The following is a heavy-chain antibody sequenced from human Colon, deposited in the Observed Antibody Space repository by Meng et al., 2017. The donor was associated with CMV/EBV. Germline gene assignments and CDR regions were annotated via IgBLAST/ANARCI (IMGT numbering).Heavy chain of an antibody. CDR2: INPNNGGT. D-gene: IGHD6-13*01. J-gene: IGHJ4*02. V-gene: IGHV1-2*02. Sequence: ASVKVSCKASGYTFTDYYIHWVRQAPGQGLEWMGWINPNNGGTNYAQKFQGRVTMTRDTSITTAYMELSRLRSDDAAVFYCARSITIAAAPDYWGRGTLVTVPS. CDR1: GYTFTDYY. CDR3: ARSITIAAAPDY.